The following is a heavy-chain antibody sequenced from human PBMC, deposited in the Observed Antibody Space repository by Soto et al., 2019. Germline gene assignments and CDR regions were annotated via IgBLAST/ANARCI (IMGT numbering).Heavy chain of an antibody. V-gene: IGHV4-59*08. D-gene: IGHD3-16*01. CDR2: IYYSGST. CDR1: GGSISSYY. CDR3: ARRWGDYFDY. J-gene: IGHJ4*02. Sequence: PSETLSLTCTVSGGSISSYYWSWIRQPPGKGLEWTGYIYYSGSTNYNPSLKSRVTISVDTSKNQFSLKLSSVTAADTAVYYCARRWGDYFDYWGKGTLVTVSS.